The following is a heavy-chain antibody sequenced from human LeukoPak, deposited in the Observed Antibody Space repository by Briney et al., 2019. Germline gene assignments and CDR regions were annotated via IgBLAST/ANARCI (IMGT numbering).Heavy chain of an antibody. CDR1: GFTFSSYA. CDR2: ISDSGDDT. V-gene: IGHV3-23*01. Sequence: GGSLRLSCAASGFTFSSYAMNWVRQAPGKGMEWVSVISDSGDDTYYADSVKGRFTISRDNSKTTLFLQMNSLRAEDTAVYYCAKGNGRIVAACFDYWGQGTLVTVSS. CDR3: AKGNGRIVAACFDY. J-gene: IGHJ4*02. D-gene: IGHD6-13*01.